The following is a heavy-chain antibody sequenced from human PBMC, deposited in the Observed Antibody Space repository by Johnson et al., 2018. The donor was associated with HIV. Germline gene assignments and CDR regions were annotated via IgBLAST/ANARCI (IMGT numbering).Heavy chain of an antibody. D-gene: IGHD1-14*01. CDR1: GFSFDDYA. CDR3: ATRDPTHRPGVFDI. Sequence: VQLVESGGGLVQPGRSLRLSCAAYGFSFDDYAMHWVRQAPGKGLEWVSGISWNSGSIGYADSVKGRFTISRDNATNSLYLQMNSLRAEDTAVYYCATRDPTHRPGVFDIWGQGTMVTVSS. V-gene: IGHV3-9*01. J-gene: IGHJ3*02. CDR2: ISWNSGSI.